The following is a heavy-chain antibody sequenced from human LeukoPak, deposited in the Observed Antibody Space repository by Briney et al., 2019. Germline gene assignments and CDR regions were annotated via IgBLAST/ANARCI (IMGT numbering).Heavy chain of an antibody. CDR3: VRIPNSANFPNWFDP. CDR2: ISSSSDYI. CDR1: GFTFSSST. V-gene: IGHV3-21*01. Sequence: PGGFLRLSCAASGFTFSSSTMNWVRRAPGKGLEWVSSISSSSDYIYYADSVKGRFTISRDNAKNSLYLQMNSLRAEGTAVYYCVRIPNSANFPNWFDPWGQGTLVTVSS. D-gene: IGHD4/OR15-4a*01. J-gene: IGHJ5*02.